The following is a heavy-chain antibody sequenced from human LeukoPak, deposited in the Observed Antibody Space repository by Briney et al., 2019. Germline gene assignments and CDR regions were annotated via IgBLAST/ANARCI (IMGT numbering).Heavy chain of an antibody. CDR1: GDTFTDHY. J-gene: IGHJ4*02. V-gene: IGHV1-2*02. Sequence: ASVNVSCKASGDTFTDHYVQWVRQAPGQGLEWMGWITPSGRGANSAQKFQGRLTLSRDTSISTVYMELTRLTSDDTAIYYCARQDEAGYYFDYWGQGTLVTVSS. CDR3: ARQDEAGYYFDY. CDR2: ITPSGRGA.